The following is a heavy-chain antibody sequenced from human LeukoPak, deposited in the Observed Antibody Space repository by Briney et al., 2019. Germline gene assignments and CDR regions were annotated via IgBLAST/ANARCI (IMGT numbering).Heavy chain of an antibody. V-gene: IGHV3-53*01. D-gene: IGHD5-18*01. J-gene: IGHJ4*02. CDR3: AREGLSYGFDY. CDR1: GFTFSSYG. CDR2: TYTGGST. Sequence: GGSLRLSCAASGFTFSSYGMHWVRQAPGKGLEWVSITYTGGSTHYTDSVKGRFTISRDNSKNTLYLQMNSLRAEDTAVYYCAREGLSYGFDYWGQGTLVTVSS.